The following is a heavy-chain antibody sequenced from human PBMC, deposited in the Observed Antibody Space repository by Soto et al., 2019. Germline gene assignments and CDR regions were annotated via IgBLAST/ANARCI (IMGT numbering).Heavy chain of an antibody. J-gene: IGHJ5*02. CDR2: INHSGST. CDR1: GGSFSGYY. D-gene: IGHD3-22*01. CDR3: ARADDYYDSSGYYYAWFDP. V-gene: IGHV4-34*01. Sequence: PSETLSLTCAVYGGSFSGYYWSWIRQPPGKGLEWIGEINHSGSTNYNPSLKSRVTISVDTSKNQFSLKLSSVTAADTAVYYCARADDYYDSSGYYYAWFDPWGQGTLVT.